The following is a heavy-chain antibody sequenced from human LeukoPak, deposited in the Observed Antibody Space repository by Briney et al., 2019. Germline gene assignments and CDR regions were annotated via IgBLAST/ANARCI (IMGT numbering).Heavy chain of an antibody. J-gene: IGHJ4*02. CDR1: GFTFSSYA. CDR3: ARGYGSSRGWY. Sequence: GGSLRLSCAASGFTFSSYAMSWVRQAPGKGLEWVSAISGSGGSTYYADSVKGRFTISRDNAKNTLYLQMNSLRAEDTAVYYCARGYGSSRGWYWGQGTLVTVSS. D-gene: IGHD6-6*01. V-gene: IGHV3-23*01. CDR2: ISGSGGST.